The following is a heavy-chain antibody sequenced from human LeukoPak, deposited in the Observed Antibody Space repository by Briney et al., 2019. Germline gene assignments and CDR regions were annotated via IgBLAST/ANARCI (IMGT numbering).Heavy chain of an antibody. CDR1: GGSISSGSYY. CDR3: ARTRYCSSTSCYFDY. CDR2: IYTSGST. J-gene: IGHJ4*02. Sequence: PSQTLSLTCTVSGGSISSGSYYWSWIRQPAGKGLEWIGRIYTSGSTNYNPSLKSRVTMSVDTSKNQFSLKLSSVTAADTAVYYCARTRYCSSTSCYFDYWGQGTLVTVSS. V-gene: IGHV4-61*02. D-gene: IGHD2-2*01.